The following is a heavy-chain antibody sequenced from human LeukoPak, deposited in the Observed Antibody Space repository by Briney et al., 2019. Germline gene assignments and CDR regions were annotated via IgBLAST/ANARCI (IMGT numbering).Heavy chain of an antibody. Sequence: SETLCLTCTVSGGSISSSSYYWGWIRQPPGKGLEWIGSIYYSGSTYYNPSLKRRVTISVDTSKNQFSLKLSSVTAADTAVYYCAKAVADAFDIWGQGTMVTVSS. CDR1: GGSISSSSYY. J-gene: IGHJ3*02. CDR3: AKAVADAFDI. V-gene: IGHV4-39*01. CDR2: IYYSGST. D-gene: IGHD6-19*01.